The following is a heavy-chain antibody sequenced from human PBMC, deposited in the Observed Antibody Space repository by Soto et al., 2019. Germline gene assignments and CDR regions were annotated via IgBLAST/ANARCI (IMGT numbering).Heavy chain of an antibody. Sequence: EVRLVESAGGLVQPGGSLRLSCAASGFTFSNYNMNWVRHAPGKGLEWISYISRSGNTMYYADSVKGRFTVSRDNAKNSLYLQMNSLRAEDTAVYYCGRGSEWELPGVSDFWGQGTLVTVSS. D-gene: IGHD1-26*01. V-gene: IGHV3-48*01. CDR2: ISRSGNTM. CDR1: GFTFSNYN. J-gene: IGHJ4*02. CDR3: GRGSEWELPGVSDF.